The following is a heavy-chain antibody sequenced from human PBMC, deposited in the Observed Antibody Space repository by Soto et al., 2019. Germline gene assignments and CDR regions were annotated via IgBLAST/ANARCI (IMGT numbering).Heavy chain of an antibody. CDR1: GGSISRAGYS. V-gene: IGHV4-30-2*06. CDR2: VYNSGST. Sequence: QLQLQESGSRLVKPSQTLSLTCAVSGGSISRAGYSWSWIRQSPGKGLEWIGYVYNSGSTFYNPSIKSRLTISVDRSKNQLSLQLNSVTAADKAVYYCASSRVVTTYFDYWGQGTLVTVSS. J-gene: IGHJ4*02. D-gene: IGHD2-21*02. CDR3: ASSRVVTTYFDY.